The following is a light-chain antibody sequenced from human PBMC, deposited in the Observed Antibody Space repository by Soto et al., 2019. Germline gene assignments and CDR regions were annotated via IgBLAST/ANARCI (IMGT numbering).Light chain of an antibody. J-gene: IGLJ1*01. Sequence: ALTQPASVSGSPGQSITISCTGTSSDVGSYNLVSWYQQHPGKAPKLMIYEGSKRPSGVSNRFSGSKSGNTASLTISGLQAEDEADYYCCSYAGSRYVFGTGTKVTVL. V-gene: IGLV2-23*01. CDR1: SSDVGSYNL. CDR2: EGS. CDR3: CSYAGSRYV.